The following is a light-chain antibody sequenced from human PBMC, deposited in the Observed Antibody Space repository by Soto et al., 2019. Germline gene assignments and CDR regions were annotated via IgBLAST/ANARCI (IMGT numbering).Light chain of an antibody. CDR3: GSWDSSLSAYV. V-gene: IGLV1-51*01. Sequence: QAVVTQPPSVSAAPGXKXXXSXSGSSSNIGGNSVSWYQQLPGTAPKLLIYDDNKRPSGIPDRFSGSKSGTSATLGITGFQTGDEADYYCGSWDSSLSAYVFGTGTKLTVL. J-gene: IGLJ1*01. CDR2: DDN. CDR1: SSNIGGNS.